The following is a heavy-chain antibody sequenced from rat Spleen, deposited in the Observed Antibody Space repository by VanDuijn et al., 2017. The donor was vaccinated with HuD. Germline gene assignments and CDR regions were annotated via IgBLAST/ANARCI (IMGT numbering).Heavy chain of an antibody. CDR3: ARRHHGYTDYFDY. D-gene: IGHD1-4*01. Sequence: EVQLVESYGGLVQPGRSLKLSCAASGFTFNDHFMAWVRQAPTKGLEWVATISYNDSSGHSSTYYRDSVKGRFTISRDNAKSTLSLQVDSLRSEDTATDYCARRHHGYTDYFDYWGQGVMVTVSS. CDR2: ISYNDSSGHSST. CDR1: GFTFNDHF. V-gene: IGHV5-29*01. J-gene: IGHJ2*01.